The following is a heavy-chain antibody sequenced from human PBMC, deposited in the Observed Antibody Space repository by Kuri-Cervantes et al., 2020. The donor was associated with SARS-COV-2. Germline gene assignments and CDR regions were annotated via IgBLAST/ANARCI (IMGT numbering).Heavy chain of an antibody. J-gene: IGHJ4*02. D-gene: IGHD6-19*01. Sequence: GGSLRLSCTASGFTFGDYAMSWVRQAPGKGLEWVGFIRSKAYGGTTEYAASVKGRFTISRDDSKSIAYLQMNSLKTEDTAVYYCRGAVAGRDDDYWGQGTLVTVSS. CDR3: RGAVAGRDDDY. CDR2: IRSKAYGGTT. V-gene: IGHV3-49*04. CDR1: GFTFGDYA.